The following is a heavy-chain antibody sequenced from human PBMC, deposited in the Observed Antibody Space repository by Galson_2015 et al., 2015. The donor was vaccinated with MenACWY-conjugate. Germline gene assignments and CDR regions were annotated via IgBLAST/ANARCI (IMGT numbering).Heavy chain of an antibody. Sequence: PALVKPTQPLTLTCTFSGFSLSTRGVGVGWIRQPPGKALEWLALIYWDDDKRYSPSLKTRLTITKDTSKNQVVLTMTNMDPVDTATYHCAHSPSSYVMLTPIVGATATESDYWGQGILVTVSS. D-gene: IGHD3-9*01. CDR3: AHSPSSYVMLTPIVGATATESDY. CDR1: GFSLSTRGVG. J-gene: IGHJ4*02. V-gene: IGHV2-5*02. CDR2: IYWDDDK.